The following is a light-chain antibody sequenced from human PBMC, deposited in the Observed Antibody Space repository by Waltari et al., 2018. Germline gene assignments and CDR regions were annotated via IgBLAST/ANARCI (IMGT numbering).Light chain of an antibody. CDR2: DVS. CDR1: TSDVGGYNY. V-gene: IGLV2-14*01. CDR3: SSYTSSSTQV. Sequence: QSALTHPASVSGSPGQSITISCTGSTSDVGGYNYVSWYQQHPGKAPKLMIHDVSNRPSGVSNRFSGSKSGNTASLTISGLQAEDEADYYCSSYTSSSTQVFGTGTKVTVL. J-gene: IGLJ1*01.